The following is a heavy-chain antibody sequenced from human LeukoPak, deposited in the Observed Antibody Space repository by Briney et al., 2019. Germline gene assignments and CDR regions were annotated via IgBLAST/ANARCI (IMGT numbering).Heavy chain of an antibody. J-gene: IGHJ4*02. CDR3: ARSGVGPPVTEPFDY. D-gene: IGHD3-10*01. Sequence: SETLSLTCSVSGGSIKSYYWSCVRQPPGKGLEWIGYIYYSGSTNYNPSLRSRVTISVDTSKNQFSLKLSSVTAADTAVYYCARSGVGPPVTEPFDYWGQGTLVIVFS. CDR2: IYYSGST. V-gene: IGHV4-59*01. CDR1: GGSIKSYY.